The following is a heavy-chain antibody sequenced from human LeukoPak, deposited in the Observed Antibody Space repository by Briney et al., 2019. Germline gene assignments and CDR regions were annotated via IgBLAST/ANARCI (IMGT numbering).Heavy chain of an antibody. V-gene: IGHV4-4*02. CDR3: ARDGVWGPFDY. CDR1: GGSISTYNW. CDR2: IFYSGSI. J-gene: IGHJ4*02. Sequence: SGTLSLTCAVSGGSISTYNWWSWVRQPPGKGLEWIGEIFYSGSINYNPSLKSRITISADMSKNQLSLQVTSLTAADTAIYYCARDGVWGPFDYWGQGALVTVSS. D-gene: IGHD3-16*01.